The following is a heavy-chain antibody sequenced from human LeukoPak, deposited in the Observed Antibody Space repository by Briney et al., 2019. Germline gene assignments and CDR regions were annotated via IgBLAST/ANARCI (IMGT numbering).Heavy chain of an antibody. J-gene: IGHJ4*02. V-gene: IGHV3-30*18. CDR1: GFTFSSYG. D-gene: IGHD1/OR15-1a*01. Sequence: GGSLRLSCAASGFTFSSYGMHWVRQAPGKGLEWVAVISYDGSNKYSADSVKGRFTISRDYSNNTPYLQMSSLRAEDTAVYYCSKEAGVAGATWNIDSWGQGTLVTVSS. CDR3: SKEAGVAGATWNIDS. CDR2: ISYDGSNK.